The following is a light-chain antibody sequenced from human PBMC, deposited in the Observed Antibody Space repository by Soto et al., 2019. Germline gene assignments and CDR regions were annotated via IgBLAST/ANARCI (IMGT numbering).Light chain of an antibody. J-gene: IGLJ2*01. CDR1: SSDVGGSNY. Sequence: QSALTQPASVSGSPGQSITISCTGTSSDVGGSNYVSWYQQHPGKAPKLMIYDVSNRPSGVSNRFSGSKSGNTASLTISGLQAEDEADYYCSSYPSTNPVIFGGGTQLTVL. CDR2: DVS. CDR3: SSYPSTNPVI. V-gene: IGLV2-14*03.